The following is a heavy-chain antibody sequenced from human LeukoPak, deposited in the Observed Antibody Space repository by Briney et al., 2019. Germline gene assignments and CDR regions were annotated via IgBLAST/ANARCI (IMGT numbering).Heavy chain of an antibody. CDR2: IKTDGSEK. CDR3: ATYSSLNRREFQY. Sequence: GGSLRLSCTTSGFNFRAYWMGWVRQAPGKGLQWVANIKTDGSEKYSKNSLYLQMNSLRAEDTAVYYCATYSSLNRREFQYWGQGTLLTVSS. CDR1: GFNFRAYW. V-gene: IGHV3-7*01. D-gene: IGHD3-22*01. J-gene: IGHJ1*01.